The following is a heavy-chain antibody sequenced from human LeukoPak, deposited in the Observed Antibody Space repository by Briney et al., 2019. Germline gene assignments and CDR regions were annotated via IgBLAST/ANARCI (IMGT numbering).Heavy chain of an antibody. CDR2: INRSGST. Sequence: SETLSPTCAVYGGSFSGYYWSWIRQPPGKGLEWIGEINRSGSTNYNPSLKSRVTISVDTSKNQFSLKLSSVTAADTAVYYCARGAYYYGSGSYLPYYFDYWGQGTLVTVSS. J-gene: IGHJ4*02. CDR3: ARGAYYYGSGSYLPYYFDY. D-gene: IGHD3-10*01. CDR1: GGSFSGYY. V-gene: IGHV4-34*01.